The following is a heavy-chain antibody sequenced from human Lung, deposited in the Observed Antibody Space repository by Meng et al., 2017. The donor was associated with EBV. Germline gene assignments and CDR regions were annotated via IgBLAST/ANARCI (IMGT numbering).Heavy chain of an antibody. Sequence: GAGLFKHSGTLSLTRRLACRSFSSTYWSWIRQPPAKGMEWIGEINYSGITNYNPSLKIRVTIPEDTAKNQFSLSLNSVTAADTAVYYCARGGMTTVTTYYFDYWGQGTLVTVSS. D-gene: IGHD4-17*01. J-gene: IGHJ4*02. CDR1: CRSFSSTY. V-gene: IGHV4-34*01. CDR3: ARGGMTTVTTYYFDY. CDR2: INYSGIT.